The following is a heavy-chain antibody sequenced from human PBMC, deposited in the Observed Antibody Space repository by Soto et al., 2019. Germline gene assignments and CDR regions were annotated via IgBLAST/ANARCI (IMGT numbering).Heavy chain of an antibody. CDR2: IWYDGSGK. CDR3: ARAGYSCRNWYFGL. J-gene: IGHJ2*01. Sequence: QVQLVESGGGVVQPGRSLRLSCAASGFTFSNHGMHWVRQAPGKGLEWVAIIWYDGSGKYYADSVKGRFTISRDNSKNRLYLQMNSLRAEDTAVYYCARAGYSCRNWYFGLWGRGTLVTVSS. D-gene: IGHD6-13*01. CDR1: GFTFSNHG. V-gene: IGHV3-33*01.